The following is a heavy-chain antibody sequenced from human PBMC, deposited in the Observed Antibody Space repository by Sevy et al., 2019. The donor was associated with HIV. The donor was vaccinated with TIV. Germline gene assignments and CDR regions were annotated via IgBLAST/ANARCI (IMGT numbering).Heavy chain of an antibody. CDR3: AAYPYYYDSSGYHAPYYFDY. Sequence: ASVKVSCKASGFTFTSSAVQWVRQARGQRLEWIGSIVVGSGNTNYAQKFQERVTITRDMSTSTAYMELSSLRSEDTAVYYCAAYPYYYDSSGYHAPYYFDYWGQGTLVTVSS. CDR1: GFTFTSSA. CDR2: IVVGSGNT. V-gene: IGHV1-58*01. J-gene: IGHJ4*02. D-gene: IGHD3-22*01.